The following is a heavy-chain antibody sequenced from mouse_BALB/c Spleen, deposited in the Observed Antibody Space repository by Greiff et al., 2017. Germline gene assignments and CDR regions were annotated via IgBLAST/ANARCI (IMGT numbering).Heavy chain of an antibody. V-gene: IGHV3-6*01. J-gene: IGHJ4*01. CDR3: AGGGNYAMDY. CDR2: ISYDGSN. CDR1: GYTITSGYF. Sequence: EVQRVESGPGLVKPSASLSLSCSASGYTITSGYFWYWIRQLPGNLLEWMGYISYDGSNNYNPSLKNRISITRDTSKNPFFLKLNSVTTEDTATYYCAGGGNYAMDYWGQGTSVTVSS.